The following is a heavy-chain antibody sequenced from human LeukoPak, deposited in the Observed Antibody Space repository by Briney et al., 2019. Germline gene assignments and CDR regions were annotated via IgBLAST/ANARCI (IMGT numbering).Heavy chain of an antibody. J-gene: IGHJ5*02. D-gene: IGHD3-10*01. CDR3: ARVYYYGANWFDP. CDR2: IYYSGST. CDR1: GGSISSGDYY. V-gene: IGHV4-30-4*01. Sequence: SQTLSLTCTVSGGSISSGDYYWSWIRQPPGKGLEWIGYIYYSGSTYYNPSLKSRVTISVDTSKNQFSLKLSSVTAVDTAVYYCARVYYYGANWFDPWGQGTLVTVSS.